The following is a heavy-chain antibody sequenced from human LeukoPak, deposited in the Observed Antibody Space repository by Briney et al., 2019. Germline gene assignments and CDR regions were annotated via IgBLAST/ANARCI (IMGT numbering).Heavy chain of an antibody. D-gene: IGHD3-10*01. CDR1: GFTFSNYA. J-gene: IGHJ6*02. V-gene: IGHV3-23*01. CDR2: IGDSGAST. CDR3: AKVPYSDYGAGRPPFMDV. Sequence: GGSLRLSCAASGFTFSNYAMSWVRQTPGKGLEWVSTIGDSGASTYYADSVKGRFTISRDNSKNTLYLQMNSLRDEDTAVYYCAKVPYSDYGAGRPPFMDVWGQGTTVAISS.